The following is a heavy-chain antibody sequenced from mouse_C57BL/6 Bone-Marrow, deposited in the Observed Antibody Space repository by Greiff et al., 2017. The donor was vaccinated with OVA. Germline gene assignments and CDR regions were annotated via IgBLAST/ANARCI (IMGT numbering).Heavy chain of an antibody. V-gene: IGHV1-55*01. CDR2: IYPGSGST. D-gene: IGHD2-4*01. CDR1: GYTFTSYW. CDR3: ARRGLRGFYWYFDV. Sequence: QVQLQQPGAELVKPGASVKMSCKASGYTFTSYWITWVKQRPGQGLAWIGDIYPGSGSTNYNEKFKSKATLTVDTSSSTAYMRLSSLTSEDSAVYYCARRGLRGFYWYFDVWGTGTTVTVSS. J-gene: IGHJ1*03.